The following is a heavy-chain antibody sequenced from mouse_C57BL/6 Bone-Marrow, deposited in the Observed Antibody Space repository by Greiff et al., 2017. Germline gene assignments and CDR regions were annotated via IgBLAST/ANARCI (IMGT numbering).Heavy chain of an antibody. V-gene: IGHV1-9*01. Sequence: VQLQQSGAELMKPGASVKLSCKATGYTFTGYWIEWVKQRPGHGLEWIGEILPGSGSTTYNDKYNGKAPFTADTPSNTAYMQLSSLTTEDSAIYYCARHSTVVSTDWDFDVWGTGTTVTVSS. CDR3: ARHSTVVSTDWDFDV. CDR1: GYTFTGYW. D-gene: IGHD1-1*01. CDR2: ILPGSGST. J-gene: IGHJ1*03.